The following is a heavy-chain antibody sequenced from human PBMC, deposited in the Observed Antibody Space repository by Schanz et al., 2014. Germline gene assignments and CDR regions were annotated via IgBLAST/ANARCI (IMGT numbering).Heavy chain of an antibody. CDR3: ARDRRRYCSTASCLHDNWFDP. V-gene: IGHV1-18*01. CDR2: ISAYNGNT. CDR1: GYTFTSYS. D-gene: IGHD2-2*01. J-gene: IGHJ5*02. Sequence: QVQLVQSGAEVKKPGASVKVSCKASGYTFTSYSIHWVRQAPGQGLEWMGWISAYNGNTNYAQKLQGRVTMTTDTSTSTAYMELRSLRSDDTAVYYCARDRRRYCSTASCLHDNWFDPWGQGTLVTVSS.